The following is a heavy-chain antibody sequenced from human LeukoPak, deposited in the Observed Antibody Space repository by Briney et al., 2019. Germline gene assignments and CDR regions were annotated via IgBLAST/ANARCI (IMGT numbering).Heavy chain of an antibody. Sequence: PGGSLRLSCAASGFTFSRYYMTWVRQAPGKGLEWVSDISGSGSSTYYADSVKGRFTLSRDYPKNTLYLQMNSLRAEDTAVYFWAKYRGGYYYPPNWDSWGQGTLVTVSS. CDR2: ISGSGSST. V-gene: IGHV3-23*01. D-gene: IGHD1-26*01. J-gene: IGHJ4*02. CDR3: AKYRGGYYYPPNWDS. CDR1: GFTFSRYY.